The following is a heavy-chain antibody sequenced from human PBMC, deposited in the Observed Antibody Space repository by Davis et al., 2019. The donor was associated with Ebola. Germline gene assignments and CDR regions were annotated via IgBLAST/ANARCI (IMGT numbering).Heavy chain of an antibody. D-gene: IGHD3-22*01. J-gene: IGHJ3*02. CDR1: GYTFTSYD. Sequence: AASVKVSCKASGYTFTSYDINWVRQATGQGLEWMGWMNPNSGNTGYAQKFQGRVTMTRDTSTSTVYMELSSLRSEDTAVYYCARLSNYYYDSSGYPGAFDSWGQGTMVTVSS. CDR2: MNPNSGNT. CDR3: ARLSNYYYDSSGYPGAFDS. V-gene: IGHV1-8*01.